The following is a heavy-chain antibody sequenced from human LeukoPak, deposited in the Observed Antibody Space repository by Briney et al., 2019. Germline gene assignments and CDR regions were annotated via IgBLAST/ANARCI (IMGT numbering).Heavy chain of an antibody. V-gene: IGHV3-48*03. J-gene: IGHJ5*02. Sequence: GGSLRLSCAAYGFSFSSYEMNWGRQAPGKGLQWVSYISSSGSTIYYADSVKGRFTISRDNAKNSLYLQMNSLRAEDTAVYYCARDGGIAAAPRDNWFDPWGQGALVTVSS. CDR3: ARDGGIAAAPRDNWFDP. CDR1: GFSFSSYE. CDR2: ISSSGSTI. D-gene: IGHD6-13*01.